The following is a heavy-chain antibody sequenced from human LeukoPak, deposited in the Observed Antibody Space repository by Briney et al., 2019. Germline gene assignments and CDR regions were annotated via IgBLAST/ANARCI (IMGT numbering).Heavy chain of an antibody. CDR1: GFTFSDHY. D-gene: IGHD2-15*01. CDR3: AKAHPRSRFDS. CDR2: IRNKANSYTT. V-gene: IGHV3-72*01. J-gene: IGHJ4*02. Sequence: GGSLRLSCAASGFTFSDHYMDWVHQAPGKGLDWVGRIRNKANSYTTEYAASVKGRFTISRDDSKNSLYLQMNSLKIEDTAVYYCAKAHPRSRFDSWGQGTLVTVSS.